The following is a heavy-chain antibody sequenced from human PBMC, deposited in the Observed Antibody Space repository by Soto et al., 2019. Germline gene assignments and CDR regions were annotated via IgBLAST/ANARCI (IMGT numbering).Heavy chain of an antibody. V-gene: IGHV4-31*03. CDR3: ARDAVGYCSSTSCYGNYYYYMDV. Sequence: PSETLSLTCTVSGGSISSGGYYWSWIRQHPGKGLEWIGYIYYSGSTYYNPSLKSRVTMSVDTSKNQFSLKLSSVTAADTAVYYCARDAVGYCSSTSCYGNYYYYMDVWGKGTTVTVSS. J-gene: IGHJ6*03. D-gene: IGHD2-2*01. CDR2: IYYSGST. CDR1: GGSISSGGYY.